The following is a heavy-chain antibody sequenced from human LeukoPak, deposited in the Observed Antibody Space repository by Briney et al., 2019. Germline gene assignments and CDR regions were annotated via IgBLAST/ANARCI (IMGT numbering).Heavy chain of an antibody. J-gene: IGHJ4*02. CDR1: GYTFTGYA. CDR3: AREGLLGSSLGGYFDY. D-gene: IGHD6-6*01. CDR2: VSAYNGAT. Sequence: ASVKVSCKASGYTFTGYAISWVRQAPGQGLEWMGWVSAYNGATNYAQKFQGRVTMTTDTSTRTVYMELRSLRSDDTAVYYCAREGLLGSSLGGYFDYWGQGTLVTVSS. V-gene: IGHV1-18*01.